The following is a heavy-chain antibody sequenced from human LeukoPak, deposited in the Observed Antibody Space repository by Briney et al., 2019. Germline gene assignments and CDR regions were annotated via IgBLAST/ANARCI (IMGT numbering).Heavy chain of an antibody. CDR1: GFTFSSYE. CDR3: ARESKTYYYYYMDV. Sequence: PGGSLRLSCAASGFTFSSYEMNWVRQAPGKGLEWVSYISSSGSTIYYADSVKGRFTISRDNAKNSLYLQMNSLRAEDTAVYYCARESKTYYYYYMDVWGKGTTVTVSS. CDR2: ISSSGSTI. V-gene: IGHV3-48*03. J-gene: IGHJ6*03.